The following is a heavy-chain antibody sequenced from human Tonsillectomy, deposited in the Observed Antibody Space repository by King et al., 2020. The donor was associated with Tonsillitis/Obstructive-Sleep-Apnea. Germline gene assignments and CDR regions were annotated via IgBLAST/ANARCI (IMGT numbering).Heavy chain of an antibody. V-gene: IGHV1-18*01. D-gene: IGHD3-16*02. CDR2: ISLVNGKT. CDR3: ARAWGRGIVMTFGVVIEDN. Sequence: QLVQSESEVKKPGASVKVSCKASGYSFTSYGISWVRQAPGQGLEWMGWISLVNGKTNYAQKLQGRVTMTTDTSTSTAYMELRSLRSDDTGVYYCARAWGRGIVMTFGVVIEDNWGQGTLVTVSS. CDR1: GYSFTSYG. J-gene: IGHJ4*02.